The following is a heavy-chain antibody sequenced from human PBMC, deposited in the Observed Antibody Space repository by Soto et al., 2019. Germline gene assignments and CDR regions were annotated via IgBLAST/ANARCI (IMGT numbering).Heavy chain of an antibody. CDR1: GYSFTDYW. CDR3: ARQADYNILTGYFYYFDY. D-gene: IGHD3-9*01. Sequence: GESLKISCKSSGYSFTDYWIGWVRQMPGKGLEWMGIIYPGDSDARYSPSFQGQVTISVDTSINTAFLRWNSLTASDTAMYYCARQADYNILTGYFYYFDYWGQGSLVTVSS. CDR2: IYPGDSDA. J-gene: IGHJ4*02. V-gene: IGHV5-51*01.